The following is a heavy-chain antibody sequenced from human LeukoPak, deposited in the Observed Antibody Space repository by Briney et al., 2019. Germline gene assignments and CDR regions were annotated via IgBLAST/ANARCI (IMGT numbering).Heavy chain of an antibody. CDR3: ARHRSSGWYRGPADFYYMDV. J-gene: IGHJ6*03. D-gene: IGHD6-19*01. V-gene: IGHV4-59*08. Sequence: SETLSLTCTVSGGSISSYYWSWIRQPPGKGLEWIGYIYYSGSTYYNPSLKSRVTISVDTSKNQFSLKLSSVTAADTAVYYCARHRSSGWYRGPADFYYMDVWGKGTTVTISS. CDR1: GGSISSYY. CDR2: IYYSGST.